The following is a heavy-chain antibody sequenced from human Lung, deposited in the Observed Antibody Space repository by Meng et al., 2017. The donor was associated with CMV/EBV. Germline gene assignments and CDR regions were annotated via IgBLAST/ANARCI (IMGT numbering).Heavy chain of an antibody. CDR3: ARAGRLFPLAVGY. CDR2: IYYNGST. D-gene: IGHD3-22*01. CDR1: GCAISKCDYY. Sequence: QRKRQGSGSGLVTPPRTLSLTSPCTGCAISKCDYYRSWIRQPPRKGLEWIGYIYYNGSTHYHPSLKSPVTISVDTSKNQFSLKLSSVTAADTAVYYFARAGRLFPLAVGYWGQGTLVTVSS. V-gene: IGHV4-30-4*01. J-gene: IGHJ4*02.